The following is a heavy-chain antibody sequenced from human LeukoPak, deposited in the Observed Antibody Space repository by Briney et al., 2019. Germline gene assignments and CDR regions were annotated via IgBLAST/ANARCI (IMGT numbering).Heavy chain of an antibody. CDR2: MSGSGDST. Sequence: PGGSLRLSCAASGFTFNSYTMNWVRQAPGKGLEWVSTMSGSGDSTYYADSVKGRFTVSRDNSKNTLYLQMNSLRAEDTAVYFCANPDSSGFYFSIRFDFWGQGTLVTVSS. CDR3: ANPDSSGFYFSIRFDF. V-gene: IGHV3-23*01. D-gene: IGHD3-22*01. CDR1: GFTFNSYT. J-gene: IGHJ4*02.